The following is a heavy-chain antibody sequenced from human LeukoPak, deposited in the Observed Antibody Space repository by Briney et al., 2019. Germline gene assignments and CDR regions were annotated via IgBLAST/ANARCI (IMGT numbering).Heavy chain of an antibody. D-gene: IGHD3-3*01. CDR1: GFTVSDSY. CDR3: ARAWSGTQYYFDY. J-gene: IGHJ4*02. Sequence: GGSLRLSCAASGFTVSDSYMSWVRQAPGKGLEWVSVIYSGGSTYYADSVKGRFSISRDTSKNTLYLQMNSLRAEDTAVYYCARAWSGTQYYFDYWGQGTLVTVSS. V-gene: IGHV3-66*01. CDR2: IYSGGST.